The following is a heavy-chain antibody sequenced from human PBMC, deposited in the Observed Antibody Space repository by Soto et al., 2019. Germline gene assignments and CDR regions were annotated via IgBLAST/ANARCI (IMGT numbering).Heavy chain of an antibody. D-gene: IGHD3-10*01. J-gene: IGHJ6*02. V-gene: IGHV4-39*01. CDR3: ARQSEYYYASGRAAPLYGMDV. CDR2: MYYSGST. Sequence: SETLSLTCSVSGGFVSSSSYSWGWIRQSPGKGLEWIGTMYYSGSTYNNPSLKSRVTISVDTSKNQFSLKLSSVTAADTAVYYCARQSEYYYASGRAAPLYGMDVWGQGTTVTVSS. CDR1: GGFVSSSSYS.